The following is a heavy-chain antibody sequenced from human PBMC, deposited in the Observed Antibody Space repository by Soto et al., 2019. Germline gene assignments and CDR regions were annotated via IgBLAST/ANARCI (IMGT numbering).Heavy chain of an antibody. CDR2: INAGNGNT. CDR1: GYTFTSYA. D-gene: IGHD6-13*01. Sequence: ASVKVSCKASGYTFTSYAMHWVRQAPGQRLEWMGWINAGNGNTKYSQKFQGRVTITRDTSASTAYMELSSLRSEDTAVYYCARTEPIAAAGNWIDPWRQGALVTVSS. V-gene: IGHV1-3*01. J-gene: IGHJ5*02. CDR3: ARTEPIAAAGNWIDP.